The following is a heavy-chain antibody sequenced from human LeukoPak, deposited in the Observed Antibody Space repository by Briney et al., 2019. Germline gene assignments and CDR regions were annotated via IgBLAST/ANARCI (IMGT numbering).Heavy chain of an antibody. Sequence: GGSLRLSCAASGFTFSDYYMSWIRQAPGNGLEWVSYISSSGSTIYYADSVKGRFTISRDNAKNSLYLQMNGLRAEDTAVYYCARDVGKGDDILTGYSLFDYWGQGTLVTVSS. CDR2: ISSSGSTI. V-gene: IGHV3-11*01. D-gene: IGHD3-9*01. J-gene: IGHJ4*02. CDR3: ARDVGKGDDILTGYSLFDY. CDR1: GFTFSDYY.